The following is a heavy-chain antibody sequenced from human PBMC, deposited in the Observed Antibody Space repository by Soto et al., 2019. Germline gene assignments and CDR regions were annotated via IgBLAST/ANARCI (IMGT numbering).Heavy chain of an antibody. CDR3: ARASEDIVVVVAATPPDY. CDR2: INPSGGST. Sequence: QVQLVQSGAEVKKPGASVKVSCKASGYTFTSYYMHWVRQAPGQGLEWMGIINPSGGSTSYAQKFQGRVTMTRDTSTSTVYMELSSLRSEDTAVYYCARASEDIVVVVAATPPDYWGQGTLVTVSS. V-gene: IGHV1-46*01. J-gene: IGHJ4*02. D-gene: IGHD2-15*01. CDR1: GYTFTSYY.